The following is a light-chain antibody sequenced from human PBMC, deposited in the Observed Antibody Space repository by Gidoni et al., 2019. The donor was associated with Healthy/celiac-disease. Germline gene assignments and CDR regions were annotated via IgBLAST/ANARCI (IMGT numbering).Light chain of an antibody. V-gene: IGLV6-57*03. CDR1: SGSIASNY. CDR3: QSYDSSNHVV. CDR2: EDN. J-gene: IGLJ2*01. Sequence: ISCTRSSGSIASNYVQWYQQRPGSAPTTVIYEDNQRPSGVPDRFSGSIDSSSNSASLTISGLKTEDEADYYCQSYDSSNHVVFGGGTKLTVL.